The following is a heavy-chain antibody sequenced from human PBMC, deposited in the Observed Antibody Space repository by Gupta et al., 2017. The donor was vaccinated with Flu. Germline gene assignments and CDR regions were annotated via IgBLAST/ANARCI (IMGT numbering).Heavy chain of an antibody. CDR1: GLSLTTSGVS. D-gene: IGHD3-16*01. V-gene: IGHV2-5*02. CDR3: AHQPMGAQTYYFDN. CDR2: IYWDGDN. J-gene: IGHJ4*02. Sequence: QITLKESGPTLVKPTQTLPLPCTFSGLSLTTSGVSVGWFRQPPGKALEWLGFIYWDGDNRYSPSLKSRLSFTKDTSNNQVVLTLTNMAPVDTATYYCAHQPMGAQTYYFDNWGQGTLVTVSS.